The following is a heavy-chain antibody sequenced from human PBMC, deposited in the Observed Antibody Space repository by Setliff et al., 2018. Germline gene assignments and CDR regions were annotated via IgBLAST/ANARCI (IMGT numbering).Heavy chain of an antibody. J-gene: IGHJ4*02. CDR1: GYTFRSYG. Sequence: ASVKVSCKASGYTFRSYGINWVRQAPGQGLEWMGWINTNTGNPTYAQGFTGRFVFSLDTSVTTAYLQISSLKAQDSAVYYCARVGTGSLLDYWGQGTLVTVSS. CDR2: INTNTGNP. V-gene: IGHV7-4-1*02. D-gene: IGHD1-1*01. CDR3: ARVGTGSLLDY.